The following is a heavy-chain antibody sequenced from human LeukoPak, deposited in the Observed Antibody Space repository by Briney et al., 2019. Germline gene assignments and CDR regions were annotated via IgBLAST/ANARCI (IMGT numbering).Heavy chain of an antibody. J-gene: IGHJ6*02. CDR2: INPNSGDT. CDR3: ARDQRWLKGMDV. Sequence: ASVKVSCKASGYTFTDYYMYWVRQAPGQGLEWMGWINPNSGDTKYAQKFQGWVTMTRDTSISTAYMEVNRLKSDDTAVYYCARDQRWLKGMDVWGQGTTVTVSS. CDR1: GYTFTDYY. V-gene: IGHV1-2*04. D-gene: IGHD5-24*01.